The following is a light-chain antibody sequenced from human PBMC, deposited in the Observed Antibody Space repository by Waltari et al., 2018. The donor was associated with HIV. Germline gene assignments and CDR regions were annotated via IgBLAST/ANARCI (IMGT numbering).Light chain of an antibody. CDR3: QQSYSTPIT. J-gene: IGKJ5*01. CDR1: QSISSS. V-gene: IGKV1-39*01. Sequence: DIQMTQSPSSLSASVGDRVTITCRASQSISSSLNWYQQKPGKAPKLLIYAASSLQSGVTSRFSGSGSGTDFTLTISSLQPEDFATYYCQQSYSTPITFGQGTRLEIK. CDR2: AAS.